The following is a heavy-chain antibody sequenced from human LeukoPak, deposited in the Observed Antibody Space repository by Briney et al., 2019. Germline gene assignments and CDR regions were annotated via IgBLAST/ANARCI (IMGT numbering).Heavy chain of an antibody. Sequence: ASVKVSCKASGYTFTGYYMHWVRQAPGQGLEYMGVIDPSGGGTTYAQKFQGRVSVTRDTSTSTVYMEMSNLRSEDTAVYYCARVDTVTWNFDSWGQGTLVTVSS. CDR3: ARVDTVTWNFDS. CDR1: GYTFTGYY. J-gene: IGHJ4*02. V-gene: IGHV1-46*01. D-gene: IGHD4-17*01. CDR2: IDPSGGGT.